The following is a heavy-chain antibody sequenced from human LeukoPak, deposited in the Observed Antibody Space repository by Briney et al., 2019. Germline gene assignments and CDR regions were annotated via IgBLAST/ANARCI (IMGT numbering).Heavy chain of an antibody. D-gene: IGHD1-26*01. Sequence: PGGSLRLSCAASGATVSNNYISWVRQAPGKGLEWVSVMYSTGITQYGDSVRGRFTISRDNSKNRVYLQMNSLKPEDTAVYYCARDPGGGPTHGYWGQGTLVTVSS. CDR3: ARDPGGGPTHGY. CDR2: MYSTGIT. J-gene: IGHJ4*02. V-gene: IGHV3-66*03. CDR1: GATVSNNY.